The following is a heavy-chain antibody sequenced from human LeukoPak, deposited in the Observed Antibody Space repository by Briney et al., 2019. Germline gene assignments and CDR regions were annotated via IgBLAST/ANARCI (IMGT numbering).Heavy chain of an antibody. CDR2: IYHSGST. D-gene: IGHD1-7*01. CDR1: GGSIRRADYY. J-gene: IGHJ4*02. Sequence: PSETLSLTCTVSGGSIRRADYYWGWIRQSPGKGLEWIGSIYHSGSTYYNPSLQSRVTKSVDPSKNQFSLNLSSVTAADTAVYFCARGTSAGGDHYFDSWDQGTQVTVSS. CDR3: ARGTSAGGDHYFDS. V-gene: IGHV4-39*07.